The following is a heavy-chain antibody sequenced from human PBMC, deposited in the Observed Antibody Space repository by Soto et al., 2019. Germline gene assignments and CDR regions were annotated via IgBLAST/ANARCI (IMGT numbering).Heavy chain of an antibody. D-gene: IGHD4-17*01. Sequence: SETLSLTCTVSGGSVSPDYWDWIRQPPGRGLEWIGYIYYSGSTNYNPSLKSRVTISIDTSKNQFSLKLSSVTAADTAVYYCAIGGKNYGGAFVYWGQGTLVTVSS. CDR2: IYYSGST. CDR1: GGSVSPDY. CDR3: AIGGKNYGGAFVY. J-gene: IGHJ4*02. V-gene: IGHV4-59*02.